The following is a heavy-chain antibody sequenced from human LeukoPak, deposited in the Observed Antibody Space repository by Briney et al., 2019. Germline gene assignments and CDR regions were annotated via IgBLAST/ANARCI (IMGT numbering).Heavy chain of an antibody. Sequence: PSETLSLTCTVSGGSISSSSYYWGWIRQPPGKGLEWIGSIYYSGSTYYNPSLKSRVTISVDTSKNQFSLKLSSVTAADTVVYYCARCPITMVRGVDYYYGMDVWGQGTTVTVSS. D-gene: IGHD3-10*01. CDR1: GGSISSSSYY. CDR3: ARCPITMVRGVDYYYGMDV. J-gene: IGHJ6*02. CDR2: IYYSGST. V-gene: IGHV4-39*01.